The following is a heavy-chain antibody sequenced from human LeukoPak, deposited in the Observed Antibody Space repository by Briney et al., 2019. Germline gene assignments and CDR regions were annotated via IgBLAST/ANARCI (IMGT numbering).Heavy chain of an antibody. CDR3: AKDPPLYDIPMDV. Sequence: GSLRLSCAASGFTFSSYTMNWVRQAPGKGLEWVAVISYDGSNKYYADSVKGRFTISRDNSKNTLYLQMNSLRAEDTAVYYCAKDPPLYDIPMDVWGKGTTVTVSS. V-gene: IGHV3-30*18. D-gene: IGHD3-9*01. CDR2: ISYDGSNK. CDR1: GFTFSSYT. J-gene: IGHJ6*04.